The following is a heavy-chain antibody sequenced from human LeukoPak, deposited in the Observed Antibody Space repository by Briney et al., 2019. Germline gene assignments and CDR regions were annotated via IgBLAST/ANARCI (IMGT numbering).Heavy chain of an antibody. V-gene: IGHV3-21*01. CDR3: ARYSSAWHHLFDY. J-gene: IGHJ4*02. Sequence: GGSLRLSCAVSGFTFSKYWMNWVRQAPGKGLEWVSSISGSGSYKFYADSVKGRFTVSRDNANNSLYLQMNSLRAEDTSVYYCARYSSAWHHLFDYWGQGALVTVSS. D-gene: IGHD6-19*01. CDR1: GFTFSKYW. CDR2: ISGSGSYK.